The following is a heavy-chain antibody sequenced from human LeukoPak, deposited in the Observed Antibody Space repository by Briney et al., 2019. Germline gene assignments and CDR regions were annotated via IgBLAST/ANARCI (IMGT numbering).Heavy chain of an antibody. CDR3: AKGYGNSWPSRGAFFDY. Sequence: GGSLRLSCAASGFTFSSYAMSWVRQAPGKGLEWVSAISGSGGSTYYADSVKGWFTISRDNSKNTLYVQMNSLRAEEAAVYYCAKGYGNSWPSRGAFFDYWGQGTLVTVSS. V-gene: IGHV3-23*01. J-gene: IGHJ4*02. CDR1: GFTFSSYA. CDR2: ISGSGGST. D-gene: IGHD6-13*01.